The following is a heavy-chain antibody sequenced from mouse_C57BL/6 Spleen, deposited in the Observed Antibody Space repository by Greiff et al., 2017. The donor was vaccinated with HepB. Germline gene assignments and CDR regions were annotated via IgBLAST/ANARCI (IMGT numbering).Heavy chain of an antibody. CDR2: IHPSDSDT. Sequence: QVQLKQPGAELVKPGASVKVSCKASGYTFTSYWMHWVKQRPGQGLEWIGRIHPSDSDTNYNQKFKGKATLTVDKSSSTAYMQLSSLTSEDSAVYYCAMGYYGSKFAYWGQGTLVTVSA. D-gene: IGHD1-1*01. CDR1: GYTFTSYW. J-gene: IGHJ3*01. V-gene: IGHV1-74*01. CDR3: AMGYYGSKFAY.